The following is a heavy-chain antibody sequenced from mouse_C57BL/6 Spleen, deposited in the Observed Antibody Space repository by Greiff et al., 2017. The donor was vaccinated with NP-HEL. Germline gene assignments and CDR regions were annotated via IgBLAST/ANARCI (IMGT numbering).Heavy chain of an antibody. CDR1: GFTFSNYW. V-gene: IGHV6-3*01. J-gene: IGHJ3*01. CDR2: IRLKSANYAT. CDR3: TRPAIYYYGSSYGWFAY. D-gene: IGHD1-1*01. Sequence: EVKLMESGGGLVQPGGSMKLSCVASGFTFSNYWMNWVRQSPEKGLEWVAQIRLKSANYATHYAESVKGRFPISRDDSKSSVYLQMNNVRAEDTGIYYCTRPAIYYYGSSYGWFAYWGQGTLVTVSA.